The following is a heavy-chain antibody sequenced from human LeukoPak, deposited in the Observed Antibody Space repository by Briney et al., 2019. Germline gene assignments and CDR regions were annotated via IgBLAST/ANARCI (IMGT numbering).Heavy chain of an antibody. V-gene: IGHV3-23*01. CDR3: AKAPYSGSYLNWFDP. J-gene: IGHJ5*02. CDR2: ISGSGGST. D-gene: IGHD1-26*01. CDR1: GFTFSSYA. Sequence: GGSLRLSCAASGFTFSSYAMGWVRQAPGEGLEWVSAISGSGGSTYYADSVKGRFTISRDNSKNTLYLQMNSLRAEDTAVYYCAKAPYSGSYLNWFDPWGQGTLVTVSS.